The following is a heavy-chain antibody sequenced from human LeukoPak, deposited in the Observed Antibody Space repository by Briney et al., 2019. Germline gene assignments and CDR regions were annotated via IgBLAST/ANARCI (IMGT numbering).Heavy chain of an antibody. CDR1: GYTFTSYD. CDR2: MNPNSGNT. V-gene: IGHV1-8*01. Sequence: GASVKVSCKASGYTFTSYDINWVRQATGQGLEWMGWMNPNSGNTGYAQKFQGRVTMTRNTSISTAYMELSSLRPEDTAVYYCARGAAYCGGDCYSDYWGQGTLVTVSS. CDR3: ARGAAYCGGDCYSDY. J-gene: IGHJ4*02. D-gene: IGHD2-21*02.